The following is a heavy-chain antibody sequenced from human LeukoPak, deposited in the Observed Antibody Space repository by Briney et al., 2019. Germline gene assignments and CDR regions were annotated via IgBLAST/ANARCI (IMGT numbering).Heavy chain of an antibody. J-gene: IGHJ4*02. V-gene: IGHV3-7*01. CDR3: EGSDGY. CDR1: GFTFSNSW. Sequence: PGGSLRLSCAASGFTFSNSWMSWVRQAPGKGLEWVANIKKDGSEKYYVDSVKGRFTISRDNAKNSLYLQMNSLRVEDTAVYYCEGSDGYWGQGTLVTVSS. CDR2: IKKDGSEK. D-gene: IGHD6-19*01.